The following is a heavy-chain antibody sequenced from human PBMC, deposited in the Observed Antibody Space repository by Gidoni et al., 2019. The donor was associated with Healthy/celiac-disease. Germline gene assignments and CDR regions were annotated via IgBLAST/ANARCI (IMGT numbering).Heavy chain of an antibody. Sequence: EMQLLESGGGLVQPGGSLRLSCAASGFTFSSYAMSWVRQAPGKGLEWVSAISGSGGSTYYADSVKGRFTISRDNSKNTLYLQMNSLRAEDTAVYYCAKDIAAAYEWKYYYYGMDVWGQGTTVTVSS. CDR3: AKDIAAAYEWKYYYYGMDV. V-gene: IGHV3-23*01. CDR1: GFTFSSYA. J-gene: IGHJ6*02. CDR2: ISGSGGST. D-gene: IGHD6-13*01.